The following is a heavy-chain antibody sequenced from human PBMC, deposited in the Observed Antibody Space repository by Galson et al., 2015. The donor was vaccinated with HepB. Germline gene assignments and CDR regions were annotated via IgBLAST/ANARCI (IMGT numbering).Heavy chain of an antibody. J-gene: IGHJ4*02. V-gene: IGHV4-34*01. CDR3: ARAHQEYSSSYFDY. CDR2: INHSGST. Sequence: SETLSLTCAVYGGSFSGYYWSWIRQPPGKGLEWIGEINHSGSTNYNPSLKSRVTISVDTSKNQFSLKLSSVTAADTAVYYCARAHQEYSSSYFDYWGQGTLVTVSS. CDR1: GGSFSGYY. D-gene: IGHD6-6*01.